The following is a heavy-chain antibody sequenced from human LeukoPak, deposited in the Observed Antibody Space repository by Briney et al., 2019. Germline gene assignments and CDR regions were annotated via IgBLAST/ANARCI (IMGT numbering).Heavy chain of an antibody. CDR3: ARHEVGARGASAFDI. V-gene: IGHV4-34*01. CDR2: INHSGST. Sequence: PSETLSLTCAVYGGSFSGYYWSWIRQPPGKGLEWIGEINHSGSTNYNPSLKSRVTISVDTSKNQFSLKLSSVTAADTAVYNCARHEVGARGASAFDIWGQGTMVTVSS. D-gene: IGHD1-26*01. CDR1: GGSFSGYY. J-gene: IGHJ3*02.